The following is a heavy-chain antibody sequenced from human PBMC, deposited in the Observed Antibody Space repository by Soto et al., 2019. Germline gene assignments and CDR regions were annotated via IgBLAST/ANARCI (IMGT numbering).Heavy chain of an antibody. CDR2: IIPIFGTA. D-gene: IGHD6-19*01. Sequence: SVKVSCKASGYTFTGYYMHWVRQAPGQGLEWMGGIIPIFGTANYAQKFQGRVTITADESTSTAYMELSSLRSEDTAVYYCATSSGWYPRHYFDYWGQGTLVTVSS. CDR3: ATSSGWYPRHYFDY. J-gene: IGHJ4*02. V-gene: IGHV1-69*13. CDR1: GYTFTGYY.